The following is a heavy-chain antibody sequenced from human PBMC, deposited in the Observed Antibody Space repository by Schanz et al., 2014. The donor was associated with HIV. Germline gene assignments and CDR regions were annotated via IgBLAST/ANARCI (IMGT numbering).Heavy chain of an antibody. Sequence: EVQLVESGGGLVQPGGSLRLSCAASRFTFSSYWMHWVRQAPGKGLVWVSRINSDGSSTSYADSVKGRFTISRDNSKNTLYLQMNSLRAEDTAVYYCAKDQGYDFWSGYYNYYYMDVWGQGTTVTVSS. CDR1: RFTFSSYW. V-gene: IGHV3-74*01. D-gene: IGHD3-3*01. CDR2: INSDGSST. J-gene: IGHJ6*02. CDR3: AKDQGYDFWSGYYNYYYMDV.